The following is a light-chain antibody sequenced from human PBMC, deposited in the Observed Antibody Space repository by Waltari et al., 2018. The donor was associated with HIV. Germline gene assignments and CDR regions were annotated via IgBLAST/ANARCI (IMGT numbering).Light chain of an antibody. CDR2: DVA. CDR3: SSYTITNTWV. J-gene: IGLJ3*02. Sequence: QSVLTQPASLSGSPGQSITISCAGSSRDIGAFNYVSWYRHHPGEAPKLIIYDVAKRPSGVSDRFSASKAGEAASLTISGLQAEDEALYYCSSYTITNTWVFGGGTTLTVL. CDR1: SRDIGAFNY. V-gene: IGLV2-14*03.